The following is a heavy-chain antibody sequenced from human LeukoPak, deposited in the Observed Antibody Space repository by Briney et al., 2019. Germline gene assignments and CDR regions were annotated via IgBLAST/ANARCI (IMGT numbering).Heavy chain of an antibody. V-gene: IGHV3-21*01. CDR2: ISSGRSYI. Sequence: PGGSLRLSCAASGFTFSSYSMNWVRQAPGKGLEWVSSISSGRSYIYYADSVKGRFTISRDNAKNSLYLQMNSLRPEDTAVYYCARDMTTATTCYLQHWGQGTLVTVSS. D-gene: IGHD4-17*01. J-gene: IGHJ1*01. CDR3: ARDMTTATTCYLQH. CDR1: GFTFSSYS.